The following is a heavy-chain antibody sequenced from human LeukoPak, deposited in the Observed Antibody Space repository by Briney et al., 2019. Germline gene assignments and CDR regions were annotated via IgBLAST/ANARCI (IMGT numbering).Heavy chain of an antibody. J-gene: IGHJ4*02. CDR2: IKKDGSEK. CDR1: GFTFSSYW. V-gene: IGHV3-7*01. CDR3: ARDFMDEGYDILTGSSTEAN. Sequence: TGGSLRLSCAASGFTFSSYWMSWVRQAPGKGLEWVANIKKDGSEKYYVDSVKGRFTISRDNAKTSLYLQMNSLRAEDTAVYYCARDFMDEGYDILTGSSTEANWGQGTLVTVSS. D-gene: IGHD3-9*01.